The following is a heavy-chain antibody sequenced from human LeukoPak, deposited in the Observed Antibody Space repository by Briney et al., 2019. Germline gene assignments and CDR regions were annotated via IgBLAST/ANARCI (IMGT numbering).Heavy chain of an antibody. J-gene: IGHJ4*02. CDR2: FDPEDGET. CDR3: ATVPYDSSGYYSDY. V-gene: IGHV1-24*01. D-gene: IGHD3-22*01. CDR1: GYTLTELS. Sequence: ASVKVSCKVSGYTLTELSMHWVRQAPGKGLEWMGGFDPEDGETIYAQKFQGRVTMTEDTSTDTAYMELSSLRSVDTAVYYCATVPYDSSGYYSDYWGQGTLVTVSS.